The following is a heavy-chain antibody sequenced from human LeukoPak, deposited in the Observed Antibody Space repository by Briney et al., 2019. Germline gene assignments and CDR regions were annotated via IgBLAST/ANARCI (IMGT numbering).Heavy chain of an antibody. CDR3: ARVARKISGWYNPHYYYYYMDV. CDR1: GFTFSSYA. Sequence: GGSLRLSCAASGFTFSSYAMSWIRQAPGKGLEWVSRINSDGSSTSYADSVKGRFTISRDNAKNTLYLQMNSLRAEDTAVYYCARVARKISGWYNPHYYYYYMDVWGKGTTVTVSS. CDR2: INSDGSST. V-gene: IGHV3-74*01. D-gene: IGHD6-19*01. J-gene: IGHJ6*03.